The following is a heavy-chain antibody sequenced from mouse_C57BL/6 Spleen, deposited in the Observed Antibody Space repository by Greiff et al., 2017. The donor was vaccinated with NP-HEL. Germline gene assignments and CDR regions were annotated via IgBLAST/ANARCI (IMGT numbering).Heavy chain of an antibody. CDR1: GYTFTSYW. CDR3: ASFSAGDGYAWFAY. D-gene: IGHD2-2*01. J-gene: IGHJ3*01. Sequence: QVQLQQPGAELVKPGASVKLSCKASGYTFTSYWMHWVKQRPGQGLEWIGMIHPNSGSTNYNEKFKSKATLTVDKSSSTAYMQLSSLTSEDSAVYYCASFSAGDGYAWFAYWGQGTLVTVSA. V-gene: IGHV1-64*01. CDR2: IHPNSGST.